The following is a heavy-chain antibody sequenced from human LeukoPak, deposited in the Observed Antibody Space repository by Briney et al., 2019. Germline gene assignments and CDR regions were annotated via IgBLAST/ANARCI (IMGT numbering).Heavy chain of an antibody. CDR3: ASQGTGYCSSTSCQTTGYYYYGMDV. J-gene: IGHJ6*02. D-gene: IGHD2-2*01. Sequence: GASVKVSCKASGYTFTSYGISWVRQAPGQGLEWMGWISAYNGNTNYAQKLQGGVTMTTDTSTSTAYMELRSLRSDDTAVYYCASQGTGYCSSTSCQTTGYYYYGMDVWGQGTTVTVSS. CDR1: GYTFTSYG. CDR2: ISAYNGNT. V-gene: IGHV1-18*01.